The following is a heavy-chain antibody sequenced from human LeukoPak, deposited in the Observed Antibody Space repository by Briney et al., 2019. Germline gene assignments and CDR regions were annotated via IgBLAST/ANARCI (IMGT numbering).Heavy chain of an antibody. V-gene: IGHV3-53*01. CDR2: IYSGGST. CDR3: ASPKYGSIGY. D-gene: IGHD5-24*01. J-gene: IGHJ4*02. Sequence: GGSLRLSCAASGFAVSSNYMSWVRQAPGKGLEWVSVIYSGGSTYYADSVKGRFTISRDNSKNTLYLQMNSLRAEDTAVYYCASPKYGSIGYWGQGTLVTVSS. CDR1: GFAVSSNY.